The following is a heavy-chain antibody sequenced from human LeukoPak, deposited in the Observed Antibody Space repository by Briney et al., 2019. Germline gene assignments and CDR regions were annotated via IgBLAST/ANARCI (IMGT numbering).Heavy chain of an antibody. V-gene: IGHV3-23*01. CDR3: AGRRITMIVVVILDHFDY. CDR2: ISGSGGST. CDR1: GFTFSSYA. D-gene: IGHD3-22*01. J-gene: IGHJ4*02. Sequence: GGSLRLSCAASGFTFSSYAMSWVRQAPGKGLEWVSAISGSGGSTYYADSVKGRFTISRDNSKNTLYLQMNSLRAEDTAVYYCAGRRITMIVVVILDHFDYWGQGTLVTVSS.